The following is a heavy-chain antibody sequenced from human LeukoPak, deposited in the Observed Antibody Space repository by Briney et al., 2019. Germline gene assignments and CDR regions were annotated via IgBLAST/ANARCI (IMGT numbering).Heavy chain of an antibody. Sequence: ASVKVSCKASGYTFTGYYMHWVRQAPGQGLEWMGGIIPIFGTANYAQKFQGRVTITADKSTSTAYMELSSLRSEDTAVYYCARAVAATNWFDPWGQGTLVTVSS. CDR2: IIPIFGTA. D-gene: IGHD2-15*01. V-gene: IGHV1-69*06. J-gene: IGHJ5*02. CDR3: ARAVAATNWFDP. CDR1: GYTFTGYY.